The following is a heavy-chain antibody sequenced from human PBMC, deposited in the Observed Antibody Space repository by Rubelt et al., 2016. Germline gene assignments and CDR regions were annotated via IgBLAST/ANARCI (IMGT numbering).Heavy chain of an antibody. D-gene: IGHD3-10*01. V-gene: IGHV1-69*04. J-gene: IGHJ5*02. Sequence: QVQLVQSGAEVKKPGSSVKVSCKASGGTFSSYAISWVRQAPGQGLEWMGRIIPILGIANYAQKFPGSVRITADKSTSLAYMGLSSLRSEDTAVDYCARGVEYYYGSGTNWFDPWGQGTLVTVSS. CDR2: IIPILGIA. CDR1: GGTFSSYA. CDR3: ARGVEYYYGSGTNWFDP.